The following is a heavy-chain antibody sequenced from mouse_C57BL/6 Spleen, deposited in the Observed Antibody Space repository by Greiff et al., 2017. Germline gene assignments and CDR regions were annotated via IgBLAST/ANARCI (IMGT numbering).Heavy chain of an antibody. CDR1: GYAFTNYL. D-gene: IGHD1-1*01. Sequence: QVQLQQSGAELVRPGTSVKVSCKASGYAFTNYLIEWVKQRPGQGLEWIGVINHGSGGTNYNEKFKGKTTLTADKSYSTAYMQLSSLTSEDSAVYFCARRGYSSYEFGDWGQGTTLTV. CDR2: INHGSGGT. CDR3: ARRGYSSYEFGD. V-gene: IGHV1-54*01. J-gene: IGHJ2*01.